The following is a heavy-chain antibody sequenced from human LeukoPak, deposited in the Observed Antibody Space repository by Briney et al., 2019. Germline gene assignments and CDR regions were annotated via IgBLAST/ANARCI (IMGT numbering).Heavy chain of an antibody. J-gene: IGHJ4*02. Sequence: SETLSLTCDVSGSSITSDYFWGWIRQPPGKRLEWIATIYYSWGMYFNPSLKSRVTISPDASKNQYSLKMTSLTAADTAIYYFARSVTAGIFDYWGQGIMVTVSS. CDR2: IYYSWGM. D-gene: IGHD3-10*01. V-gene: IGHV4-38-2*01. CDR3: ARSVTAGIFDY. CDR1: GSSITSDYF.